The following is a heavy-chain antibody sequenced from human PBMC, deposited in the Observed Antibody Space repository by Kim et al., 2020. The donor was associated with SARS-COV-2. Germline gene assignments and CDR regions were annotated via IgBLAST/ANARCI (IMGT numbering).Heavy chain of an antibody. J-gene: IGHJ6*02. V-gene: IGHV5-10-1*01. CDR3: ASGAAAGTGMDV. Sequence: NYSPSFQGHVTISADKSISTAYLQWSSLKASDTAMYYCASGAAAGTGMDVWGQGTTVTVSS. D-gene: IGHD6-13*01.